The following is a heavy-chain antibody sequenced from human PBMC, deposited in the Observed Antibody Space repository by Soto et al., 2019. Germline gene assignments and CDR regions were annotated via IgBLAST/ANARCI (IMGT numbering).Heavy chain of an antibody. CDR1: GYTFTSYA. J-gene: IGHJ6*02. V-gene: IGHV1-3*01. CDR2: INAGNGNT. Sequence: ASVKVSCKASGYTFTSYAMHWVRQAPGQRLEWMGWINAGNGNTKYSQKFQGRVTITRDTSASTAYMELSSLRSEDTAVYYCARDPDSRRNVLMTYSWDYYGMDVWGQGTTVTVSS. D-gene: IGHD2-8*01. CDR3: ARDPDSRRNVLMTYSWDYYGMDV.